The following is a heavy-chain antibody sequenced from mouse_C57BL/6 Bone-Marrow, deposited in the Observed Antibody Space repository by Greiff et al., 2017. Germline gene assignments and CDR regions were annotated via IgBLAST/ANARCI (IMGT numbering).Heavy chain of an antibody. CDR2: IDPSDSYT. CDR1: GYTFTSSW. Sequence: VQLQQPGAELVKPGASVKLSCKASGYTFTSSWMQWVKQRPGQGLVWIGEIDPSDSYTNSNQKFKGKATLTVDTSSSTAYMQLSSLTSEASAVYYCARDLYYYGSSLTYYYAMDYWGQGTSVTVSS. CDR3: ARDLYYYGSSLTYYYAMDY. V-gene: IGHV1-50*01. D-gene: IGHD1-1*01. J-gene: IGHJ4*01.